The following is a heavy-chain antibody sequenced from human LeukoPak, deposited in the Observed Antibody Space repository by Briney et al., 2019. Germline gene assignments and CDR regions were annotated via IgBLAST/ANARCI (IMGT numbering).Heavy chain of an antibody. Sequence: ASVKVSCKASGYTFTSYGISWVRQATGQGLEWMGWMNPNSGNTGYAQKFQGRVTITRNTSISTAYMELSSLRSEDTAVYYCARAYNWNYRDLDYWGQGTLVTVSS. J-gene: IGHJ4*02. V-gene: IGHV1-8*03. CDR1: GYTFTSYG. D-gene: IGHD1-7*01. CDR3: ARAYNWNYRDLDY. CDR2: MNPNSGNT.